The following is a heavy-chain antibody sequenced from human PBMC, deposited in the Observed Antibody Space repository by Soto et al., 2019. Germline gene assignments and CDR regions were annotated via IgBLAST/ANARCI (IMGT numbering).Heavy chain of an antibody. CDR2: INGDGSTA. CDR3: ARPRYDGSGTPFDH. D-gene: IGHD3-22*01. V-gene: IGHV3-74*01. Sequence: GGSLRLSCAASGFTFSSYWMHWVRQAPGKGLVWVSGINGDGSTATYADSVKGRFIISRDNAKNMLYLQMNSLTAEDTAVYYCARPRYDGSGTPFDHWGQGTLVTISS. CDR1: GFTFSSYW. J-gene: IGHJ4*02.